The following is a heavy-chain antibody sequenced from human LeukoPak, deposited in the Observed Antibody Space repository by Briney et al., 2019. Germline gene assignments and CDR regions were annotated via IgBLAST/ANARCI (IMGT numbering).Heavy chain of an antibody. CDR3: AKDSGYTATADIDY. V-gene: IGHV3-23*01. CDR1: GVTFSSYA. Sequence: GGSLRLSCAASGVTFSSYAMSWVRQAPGKGLEWVSAISGSGGSTYYADSVKGRFTITRDNSKNTLYLQMNSLRAEDTAVYYCAKDSGYTATADIDYWGQGTLVTVSS. J-gene: IGHJ4*02. D-gene: IGHD5-12*01. CDR2: ISGSGGST.